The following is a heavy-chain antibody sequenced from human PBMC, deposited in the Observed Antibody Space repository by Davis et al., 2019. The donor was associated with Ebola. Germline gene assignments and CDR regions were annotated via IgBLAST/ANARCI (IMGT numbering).Heavy chain of an antibody. CDR2: ISGSGGST. J-gene: IGHJ4*02. V-gene: IGHV3-23*01. D-gene: IGHD2-21*02. CDR1: GFTFSSYA. Sequence: PGGSLRLSCAASGFTFSSYAMSWVRQAPGKGLEWVSAISGSGGSTYYADSVKGRFTISRDNAKNSLYLQMNSLRDEDTAVYYCARESIVVVTAVDYWGQGTLVTVSS. CDR3: ARESIVVVTAVDY.